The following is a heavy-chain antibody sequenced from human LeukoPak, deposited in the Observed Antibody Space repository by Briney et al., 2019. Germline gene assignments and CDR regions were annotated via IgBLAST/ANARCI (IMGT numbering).Heavy chain of an antibody. CDR2: IWPDGSSK. Sequence: SLRLSCAASGFTFNSYGMFWVRQAPGKGLEWVAFIWPDGSSKLYGDSVKGRFTISRDNSKNTVYLQMNSLRAEDTAVYYCARDYCRTTSCLESWGQGTLVTVSS. D-gene: IGHD2-2*01. J-gene: IGHJ4*02. V-gene: IGHV3-33*01. CDR3: ARDYCRTTSCLES. CDR1: GFTFNSYG.